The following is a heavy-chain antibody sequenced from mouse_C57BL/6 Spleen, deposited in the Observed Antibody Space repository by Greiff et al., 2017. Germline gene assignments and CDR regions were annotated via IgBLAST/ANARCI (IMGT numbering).Heavy chain of an antibody. V-gene: IGHV1-59*01. J-gene: IGHJ2*01. CDR1: GYTFTSYW. Sequence: QVQLKQPGAELVRPGTSVKLSCKASGYTFTSYWMHWVKQRPGQGLEWIGVIDPSDSYTNYNQKFKGKATLTVDTSSSTAYMQLSSLTSEDSAVYYCARGSGSSFDYWGQGTTLTVSS. CDR3: ARGSGSSFDY. D-gene: IGHD1-1*01. CDR2: IDPSDSYT.